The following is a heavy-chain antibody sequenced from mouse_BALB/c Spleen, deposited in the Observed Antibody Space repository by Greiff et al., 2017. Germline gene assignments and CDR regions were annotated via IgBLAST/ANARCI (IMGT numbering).Heavy chain of an antibody. Sequence: EVHLVESGGGLVQPGGSLKLSCAASGFTFSSYTMSWVRQTPEKRLEWVATISDGGSYTYYPDSVKGRFTISRDNAKNNLYLQMSSLKSEDTAMYYCARGPPGRAMDYWGQGTSVTVSS. CDR3: ARGPPGRAMDY. V-gene: IGHV5-6*01. CDR2: ISDGGSYT. J-gene: IGHJ4*01. D-gene: IGHD1-1*01. CDR1: GFTFSSYT.